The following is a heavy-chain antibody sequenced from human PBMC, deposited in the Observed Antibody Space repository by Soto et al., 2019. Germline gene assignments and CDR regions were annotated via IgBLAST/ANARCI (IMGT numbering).Heavy chain of an antibody. CDR2: IYYSGST. Sequence: SETLSLTCTVSGGSISSYYWSWIRQPPGKGLEWIGYIYYSGSTNYNPSLKSRVTISVDTSKNQFSLKLSSVTAADTAVYYCARGSFDIGLCDYWGQGTLVTVSS. D-gene: IGHD2-15*01. CDR3: ARGSFDIGLCDY. CDR1: GGSISSYY. J-gene: IGHJ4*02. V-gene: IGHV4-59*01.